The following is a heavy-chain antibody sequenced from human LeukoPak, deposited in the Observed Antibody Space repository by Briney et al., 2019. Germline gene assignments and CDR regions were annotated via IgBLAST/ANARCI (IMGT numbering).Heavy chain of an antibody. CDR1: GFTFSSYG. V-gene: IGHV3-33*06. CDR2: IWYDGSNK. Sequence: PGRSLRLSCAPSGFTFSSYGMHWVRQAPGKGLEWGAVIWYDGSNKYYADSVKGRFTISRDNSKNTLYLQMNSLRAEDTAVYYCAKDHRGDYGYFDYWGQGTLVTVSS. J-gene: IGHJ4*02. CDR3: AKDHRGDYGYFDY. D-gene: IGHD4-17*01.